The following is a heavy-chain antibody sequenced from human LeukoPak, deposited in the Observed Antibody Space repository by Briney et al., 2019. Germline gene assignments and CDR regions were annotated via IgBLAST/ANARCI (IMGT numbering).Heavy chain of an antibody. V-gene: IGHV4-59*01. CDR3: ARGGRYYDSSGSSGYYFDY. J-gene: IGHJ4*02. CDR2: IYYSGST. Sequence: SETLSLTCTVSGGSISSYYWSWIRQPPGKGLEWIGYIYYSGSTNYNPSLKSRVTISVDTSKNQFSLKLSSVTAADTAVYYCARGGRYYDSSGSSGYYFDYWGQGTLVTVSS. CDR1: GGSISSYY. D-gene: IGHD3-22*01.